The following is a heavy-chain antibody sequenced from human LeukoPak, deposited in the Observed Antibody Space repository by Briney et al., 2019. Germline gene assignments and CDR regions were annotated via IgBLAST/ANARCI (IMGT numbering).Heavy chain of an antibody. V-gene: IGHV3-23*01. D-gene: IGHD3-10*01. Sequence: GGSLRLSRAASGFSLSSRGMSWVRQAPGKGLWWVSGIIGGAGSTYYADSVKGRFTISGDNSKKTLFLQMNSMRAEDTAVYYCARRYGSGSYRGTNWGQGTLVTVSS. CDR3: ARRYGSGSYRGTN. J-gene: IGHJ4*02. CDR1: GFSLSSRG. CDR2: IIGGAGST.